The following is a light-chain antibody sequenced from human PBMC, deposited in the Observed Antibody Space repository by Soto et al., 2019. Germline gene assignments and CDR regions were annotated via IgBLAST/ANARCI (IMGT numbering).Light chain of an antibody. Sequence: DIQMTQSPSTLSGSVGDRVTITCRASQSISTYLAWYQQKPGRAPNLLIYDASTLERGVPSRFSGTGSGTEFTLTISSLQPDDFATYYCQQYHRSSITFGQGTRLEIK. CDR2: DAS. V-gene: IGKV1-5*01. CDR1: QSISTY. CDR3: QQYHRSSIT. J-gene: IGKJ5*01.